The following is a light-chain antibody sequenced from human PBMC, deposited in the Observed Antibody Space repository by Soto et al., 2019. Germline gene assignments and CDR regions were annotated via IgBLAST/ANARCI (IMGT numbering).Light chain of an antibody. V-gene: IGKV3-15*01. CDR2: GAS. CDR1: QSVSSN. J-gene: IGKJ3*01. Sequence: EIVMTQSPVTLSVSPGERATLSCRASQSVSSNLAWYQQKPGQAPRLLIYGASTRATGIPARFSGSGSGTEFTLTISSLQSEDFAVYYCQQYNNWVTFGPGTKVDIK. CDR3: QQYNNWVT.